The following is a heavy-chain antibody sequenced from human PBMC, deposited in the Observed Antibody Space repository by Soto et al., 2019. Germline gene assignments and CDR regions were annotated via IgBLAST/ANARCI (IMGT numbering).Heavy chain of an antibody. Sequence: SETLSLTCTVSGGSISSYYWSWIRQPPGKGLEWIGYIYYSGSTNYNPSLKSRVTISVDTSKNQFSLKLSSVTAADTAVYYCARISGSYYYGMDVWGQGTTVTVSS. V-gene: IGHV4-59*01. D-gene: IGHD1-26*01. CDR1: GGSISSYY. J-gene: IGHJ6*02. CDR2: IYYSGST. CDR3: ARISGSYYYGMDV.